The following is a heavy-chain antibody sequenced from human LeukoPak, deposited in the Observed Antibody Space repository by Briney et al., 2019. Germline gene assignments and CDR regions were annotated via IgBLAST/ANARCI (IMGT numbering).Heavy chain of an antibody. Sequence: GGSLRLSCAASGFTSSNYWMHWVRQAPGKGLVWVSRINGDGSRTSYADSVKGRFTISRDNAKNTLYLQMNSLRAEDTAVYYCGRENWGEEWGEKQTDAFDIWGQGTTVTVSS. V-gene: IGHV3-74*01. J-gene: IGHJ3*02. CDR3: GRENWGEEWGEKQTDAFDI. CDR1: GFTSSNYW. D-gene: IGHD7-27*01. CDR2: INGDGSRT.